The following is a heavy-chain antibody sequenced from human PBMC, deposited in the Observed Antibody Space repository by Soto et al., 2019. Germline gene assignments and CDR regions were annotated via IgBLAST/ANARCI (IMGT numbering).Heavy chain of an antibody. CDR2: ISYDGSNK. D-gene: IGHD4-4*01. J-gene: IGHJ5*02. CDR1: GFTFSSYG. Sequence: PGGSLRLSCAASGFTFSSYGMHWVRQAPGKGLEGVAVISYDGSNKYYADSVKGRFTISRDNPKNTLYLQMNSLRAEATAVYYCAKVPVGGRFSTYATWFDPWGQGTLVPVPS. V-gene: IGHV3-30*18. CDR3: AKVPVGGRFSTYATWFDP.